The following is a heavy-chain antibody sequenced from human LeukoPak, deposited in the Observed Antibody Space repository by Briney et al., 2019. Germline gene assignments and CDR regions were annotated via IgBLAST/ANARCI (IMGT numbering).Heavy chain of an antibody. CDR2: INPNSGGT. V-gene: IGHV1-2*04. CDR3: ARDLADSSGYYYGHYYGMDV. J-gene: IGHJ6*02. D-gene: IGHD3-22*01. CDR1: GYTFTGYY. Sequence: GASVKVSCKASGYTFTGYYMHWVRQAPGQGLEWMGWINPNSGGTNYAQKFQGWITMTRDTSISTAYMVLSRLRSDDTAVYYCARDLADSSGYYYGHYYGMDVWGQGTTVTVPS.